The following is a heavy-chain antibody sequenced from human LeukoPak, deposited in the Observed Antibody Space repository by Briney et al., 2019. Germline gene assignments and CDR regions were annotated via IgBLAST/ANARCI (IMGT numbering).Heavy chain of an antibody. J-gene: IGHJ6*03. CDR1: GFIFSTHG. V-gene: IGHV3-30*02. CDR2: IRYDGSNT. D-gene: IGHD1-26*01. CDR3: ARAYSGTYGLGYYYMDV. Sequence: GGSLRLSCTASGFIFSTHGMHWVRQAPGKGLEWVALIRYDGSNTYYADSVKGRFTISRHNAKNSLYLQMNSLRAEDTAVYYCARAYSGTYGLGYYYMDVWGKGTTVTISS.